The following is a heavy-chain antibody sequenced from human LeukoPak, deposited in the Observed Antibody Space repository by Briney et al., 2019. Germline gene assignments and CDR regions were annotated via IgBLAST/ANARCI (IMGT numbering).Heavy chain of an antibody. V-gene: IGHV4-30-4*01. Sequence: PSETLSLTCTVSGGSISSGDYYWRWIRQPPGKGLEWIGYIYYSGSTYYNPSLKSRVTISVDTPKNQFSLKLSSVTAADTAVYYCARGDSMVRGVIPPYFDYWGQGTLVTVSS. J-gene: IGHJ4*02. CDR1: GGSISSGDYY. D-gene: IGHD3-10*01. CDR2: IYYSGST. CDR3: ARGDSMVRGVIPPYFDY.